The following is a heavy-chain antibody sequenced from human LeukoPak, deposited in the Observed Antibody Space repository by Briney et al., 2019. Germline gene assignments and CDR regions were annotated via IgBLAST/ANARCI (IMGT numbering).Heavy chain of an antibody. D-gene: IGHD1-26*01. Sequence: PGGSLRLSCAASGFTVSSNYMSWVRQAPGKGLEWVSVIYSGGSTYYADSVKGRFTISRDNSKNTLYLQMNSLRAEDTAVYYCASNSGSYYYGMDVWGQGTTVTVSS. CDR1: GFTVSSNY. CDR2: IYSGGST. CDR3: ASNSGSYYYGMDV. V-gene: IGHV3-66*01. J-gene: IGHJ6*02.